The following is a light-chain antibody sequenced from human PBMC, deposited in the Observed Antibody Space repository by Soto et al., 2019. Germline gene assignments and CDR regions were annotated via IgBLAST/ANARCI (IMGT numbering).Light chain of an antibody. J-gene: IGLJ2*01. V-gene: IGLV2-14*03. CDR3: SSYTSSSTKV. CDR2: DVS. Sequence: QSALTQPASVSGSPGQSITISCTGTSSDVGGYNFVSWFQHHPGNAPKLMIYDVSNRPSGVSNRFSGSKSGNTASLTISGLKAEDEGDYYCSSYTSSSTKVFGGGTKLTVL. CDR1: SSDVGGYNF.